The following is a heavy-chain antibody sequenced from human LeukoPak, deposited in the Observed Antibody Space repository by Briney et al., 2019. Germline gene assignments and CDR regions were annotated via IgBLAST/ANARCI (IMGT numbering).Heavy chain of an antibody. D-gene: IGHD2-15*01. J-gene: IGHJ6*04. Sequence: PGGSLRLSCAASGFTFSSYSMNWVRQAPGKGLEWVSSISSSSSYINYADSVKGRFTISRDNAKNSLYLQMNSLRAEDTAVYYCARIRLGYCSGGSCYSKYYYYGMDVWGKGTTVTVSS. CDR1: GFTFSSYS. CDR2: ISSSSSYI. CDR3: ARIRLGYCSGGSCYSKYYYYGMDV. V-gene: IGHV3-21*01.